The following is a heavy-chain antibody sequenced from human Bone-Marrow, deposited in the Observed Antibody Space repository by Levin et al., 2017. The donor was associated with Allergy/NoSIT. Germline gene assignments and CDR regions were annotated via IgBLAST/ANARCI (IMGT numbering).Heavy chain of an antibody. V-gene: IGHV5-51*01. CDR2: IYPGDSDT. CDR1: GYSFTSYW. J-gene: IGHJ3*02. Sequence: GESLKISCKGSGYSFTSYWIGWVRQMPGKGLEWMGIIYPGDSDTRYSPSFQGQVTISADKSISTAYLQWSSLKASDTAMYYCALYGRSSSSGDDAFDSWGQGTMVTVSS. CDR3: ALYGRSSSSGDDAFDS. D-gene: IGHD6-6*01.